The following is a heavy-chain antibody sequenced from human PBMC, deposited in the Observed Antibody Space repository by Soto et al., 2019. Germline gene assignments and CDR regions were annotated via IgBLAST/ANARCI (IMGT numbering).Heavy chain of an antibody. J-gene: IGHJ6*02. Sequence: SETLSLTCTVSGGSISSGGYYWSWIRQHPGKGLEWIGWIYYSGSTYYNPSLESRVTMSVDTSKNQFSPKLSSMTAADTAVYYCARQGFGAPPDLIDVSSQGTTVTVSS. CDR2: IYYSGST. CDR3: ARQGFGAPPDLIDV. CDR1: GGSISSGGYY. V-gene: IGHV4-31*03. D-gene: IGHD3-10*01.